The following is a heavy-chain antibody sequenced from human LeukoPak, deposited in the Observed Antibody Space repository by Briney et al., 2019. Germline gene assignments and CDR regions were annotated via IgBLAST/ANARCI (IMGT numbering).Heavy chain of an antibody. CDR3: ARDQTSYGSGSLWFDP. Sequence: SETLSLTCTVSGCSISRYYWSWIRQPPGKGLDWIGYIYYSGSTNYNPSLKSRVTISVDTSKNQFSLKLSSVTAADTAVYYCARDQTSYGSGSLWFDPWGQGTLVTVSS. CDR1: GCSISRYY. D-gene: IGHD3-10*01. CDR2: IYYSGST. V-gene: IGHV4-59*01. J-gene: IGHJ5*02.